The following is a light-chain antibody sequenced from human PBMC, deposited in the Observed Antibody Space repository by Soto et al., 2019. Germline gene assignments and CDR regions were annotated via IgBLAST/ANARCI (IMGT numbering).Light chain of an antibody. CDR2: STD. J-gene: IGLJ3*02. Sequence: QTVVTQEPSFSVSPGGTVTLTCGLSSGSVSTNYYPSWYQQTPGQSPRTLIYSTDIRSSGVPDRFSGSLLGNKAALTITGAQADDESGYFCVLYMGSGIPPVFGGGTKLTV. V-gene: IGLV8-61*01. CDR3: VLYMGSGIPPV. CDR1: SGSVSTNYY.